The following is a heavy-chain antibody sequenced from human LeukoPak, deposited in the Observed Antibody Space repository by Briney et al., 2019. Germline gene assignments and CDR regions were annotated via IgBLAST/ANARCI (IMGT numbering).Heavy chain of an antibody. CDR1: GYTFSKGW. Sequence: GGSLRLSCAASGYTFSKGWMSWVRQAPGKGLEWVGRIKSEIDGGTTDYAAPVKGRFTISRDDSKNMLYLQMNSRKTEDTAVYYCTTGGAATGRFDIWGQGTMVTVSS. V-gene: IGHV3-15*01. CDR3: TTGGAATGRFDI. D-gene: IGHD1-1*01. J-gene: IGHJ3*02. CDR2: IKSEIDGGTT.